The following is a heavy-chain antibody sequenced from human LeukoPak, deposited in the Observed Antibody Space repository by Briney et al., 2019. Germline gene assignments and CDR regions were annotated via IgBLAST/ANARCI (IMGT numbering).Heavy chain of an antibody. CDR3: AKDRSYDSSGYLDY. CDR1: GFTFNSYA. CDR2: ISDDGRNK. Sequence: PGGSLRLSCAASGFTFNSYALHWVRQAPGKGLEWLAVISDDGRNKYYADSVKGRFTISRDNSKNCLYLQMNSLRAEDTAVYYCAKDRSYDSSGYLDYWGQGTLVTVSS. V-gene: IGHV3-30*04. D-gene: IGHD3-22*01. J-gene: IGHJ4*02.